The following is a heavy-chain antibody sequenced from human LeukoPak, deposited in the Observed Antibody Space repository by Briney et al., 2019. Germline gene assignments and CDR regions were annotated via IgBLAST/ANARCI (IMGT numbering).Heavy chain of an antibody. V-gene: IGHV1-24*01. Sequence: ASVKVSCKVSGYTLTELSMHWVRQAPGKGLEWMGGFDPEDGETIYAQKFQGRVTMTEDTSTDTAYMELSSLRSEDTAVYYCARGDGYDSSGTSSQFDPWGQGTLVTVSS. CDR3: ARGDGYDSSGTSSQFDP. D-gene: IGHD3-22*01. J-gene: IGHJ5*02. CDR1: GYTLTELS. CDR2: FDPEDGET.